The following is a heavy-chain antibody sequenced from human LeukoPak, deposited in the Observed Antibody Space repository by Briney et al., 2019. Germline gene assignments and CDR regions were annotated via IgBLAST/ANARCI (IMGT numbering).Heavy chain of an antibody. CDR2: INPNSGGT. CDR1: GYTFTGYY. CDR3: ASPGFEDDGLPYDY. Sequence: ASVKVSCKASGYTFTGYYMHWMRQAPGQGLEWMGWINPNSGGTNYAQKFQGRVTMTRDTSISTAYMELSRLRSDDTAVYYCASPGFEDDGLPYDYWGQGTLVTVSS. D-gene: IGHD3-9*01. J-gene: IGHJ4*02. V-gene: IGHV1-2*02.